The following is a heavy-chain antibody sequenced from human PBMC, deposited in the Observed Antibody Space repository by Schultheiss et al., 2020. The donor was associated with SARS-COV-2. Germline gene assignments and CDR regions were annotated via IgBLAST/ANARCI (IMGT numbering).Heavy chain of an antibody. D-gene: IGHD3-3*01. CDR2: IYTSGST. Sequence: SETLSLTCTVSGGSISSYYWSWIRQPPGKGLEWIGYIYTSGSTNYNPSLKSRVTISVDTSKNQFSLKLSSVTAADTAVYYCAREYTYYDFWSGYYRFHYYMDVWGKGTTVTVSS. CDR3: AREYTYYDFWSGYYRFHYYMDV. V-gene: IGHV4-4*08. CDR1: GGSISSYY. J-gene: IGHJ6*03.